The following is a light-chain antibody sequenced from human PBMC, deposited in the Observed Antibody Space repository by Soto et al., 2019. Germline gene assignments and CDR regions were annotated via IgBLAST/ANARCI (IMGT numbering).Light chain of an antibody. V-gene: IGLV1-40*01. Sequence: QSVLTQPPSVSEAPGQRVTISCTGSSSNIGAGYEAHWYQQVPGTAPKLLIYENNNRPSGVPDRFSGSKSGTSASLAITGLQAEDEAAYYCQSYGSSLSGYVFGTGTKLTVL. CDR3: QSYGSSLSGYV. CDR2: ENN. CDR1: SSNIGAGYE. J-gene: IGLJ1*01.